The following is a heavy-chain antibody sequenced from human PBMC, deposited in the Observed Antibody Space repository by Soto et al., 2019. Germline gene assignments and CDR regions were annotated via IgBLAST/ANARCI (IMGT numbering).Heavy chain of an antibody. CDR2: IYYRGTT. D-gene: IGHD2-2*01. CDR3: ARGGGSPYHDHELYY. Sequence: WTWIRKPPGLGPEWIGCIYYRGTTNSNDSFNSRVTISVETSKNQLSLNLSSVTTAETAVYYCARGGGSPYHDHELYYWGQGILVSVSS. J-gene: IGHJ4*02. V-gene: IGHV4-59*01.